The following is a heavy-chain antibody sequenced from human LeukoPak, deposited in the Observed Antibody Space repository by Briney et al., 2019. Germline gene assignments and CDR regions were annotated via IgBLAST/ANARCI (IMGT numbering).Heavy chain of an antibody. Sequence: SETLSLTCTVSGYSISSGYYWGWIRQPPGKGLEWIGSIYYSGSTNYNPSLKSRVTISVDTSKNQFSLKLSSVTAADTAVYYCARRLTMVRGVIITSHFDYWGQGTLVTVSS. V-gene: IGHV4-38-2*02. D-gene: IGHD3-10*01. CDR1: GYSISSGYY. CDR2: IYYSGST. CDR3: ARRLTMVRGVIITSHFDY. J-gene: IGHJ4*02.